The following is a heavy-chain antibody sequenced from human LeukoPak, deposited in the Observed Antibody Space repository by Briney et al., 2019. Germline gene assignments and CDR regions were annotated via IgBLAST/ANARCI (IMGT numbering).Heavy chain of an antibody. CDR2: INPNSGGT. D-gene: IGHD6-19*01. V-gene: IGHV1-2*02. CDR1: GYTFTGYY. Sequence: APVKVSCKASGYTFTGYYMHWVRQAPGQGLEWMGWINPNSGGTNYAQKFQGRVTMTRDTSISTAYMELSRLRSDDTAVYYCARVAVAGRRNENWFDPWGQGTLVTVSS. CDR3: ARVAVAGRRNENWFDP. J-gene: IGHJ5*02.